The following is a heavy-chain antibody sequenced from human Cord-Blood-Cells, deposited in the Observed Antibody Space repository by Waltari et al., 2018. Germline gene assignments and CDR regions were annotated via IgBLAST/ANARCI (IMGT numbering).Heavy chain of an antibody. CDR2: IIPIFGTA. J-gene: IGHJ3*02. Sequence: SGGTFSSYAISWVRQAPGQGLEWMGGIIPIFGTANYAQKFQGRVTITADESTSTAYMELSSLRSEDTAVYYCASGYCTNGVCYDAFDIWGQGTMVTVSS. CDR3: ASGYCTNGVCYDAFDI. D-gene: IGHD2-8*01. CDR1: GGTFSSYA. V-gene: IGHV1-69*01.